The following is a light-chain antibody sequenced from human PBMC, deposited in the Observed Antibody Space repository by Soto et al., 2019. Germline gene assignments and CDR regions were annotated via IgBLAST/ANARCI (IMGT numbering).Light chain of an antibody. CDR3: CSNAGCHSYF. CDR1: SRDIGGYNY. Sequence: QSVLTQPPSASGSPGQSVTISCTGTSRDIGGYNYVSWYQQHPGKAPKLLIYEVTKRPSGVPDRFSGSKSGNTASLTVSGLQADDEADYFCCSNAGCHSYFFGTGTKVTVL. V-gene: IGLV2-8*01. CDR2: EVT. J-gene: IGLJ1*01.